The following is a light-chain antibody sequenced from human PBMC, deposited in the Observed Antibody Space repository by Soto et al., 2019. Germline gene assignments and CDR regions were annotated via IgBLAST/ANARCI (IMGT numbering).Light chain of an antibody. CDR3: QQYDSYSRET. V-gene: IGKV1-5*03. CDR1: QSISSC. J-gene: IGKJ1*01. CDR2: TAS. Sequence: DIQMTQSPSTLSASVGDKDTITCRASQSISSCLAWYQQKPGKAPKLLIYTASSLKSGVPSRFSGSGSGTEFTLTISSLQHADFASYYCQQYDSYSRETFGQGTKVEIK.